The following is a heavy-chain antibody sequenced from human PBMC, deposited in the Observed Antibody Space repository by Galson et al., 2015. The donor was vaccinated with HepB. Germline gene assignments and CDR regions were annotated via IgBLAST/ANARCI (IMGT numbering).Heavy chain of an antibody. D-gene: IGHD4-11*01. CDR1: GYTFTDYY. CDR3: ATLASFRYSNYGPSYYYYYYMDV. J-gene: IGHJ6*03. CDR2: VDPEDGET. Sequence: VKVSCKVSGYTFTDYYMHWVQQAPGKGLEWMGLVDPEDGETIYAEKFQGRVTITADTSTDTAYMELSSLRSEDTAVYYCATLASFRYSNYGPSYYYYYYMDVWGKGTTVTVSS. V-gene: IGHV1-69-2*01.